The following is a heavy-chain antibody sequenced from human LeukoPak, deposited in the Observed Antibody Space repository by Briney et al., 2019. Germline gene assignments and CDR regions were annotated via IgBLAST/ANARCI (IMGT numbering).Heavy chain of an antibody. CDR3: ARDLSMTMVVTRDALDI. Sequence: SVKVSCKASGGTFSSYAISWVRQAPGQGLEWMGGIIPIFGTANYAQKFQGRVTITTDESTSTAYMELSSLRSEDTAVYYCARDLSMTMVVTRDALDIWGQGTMVTVSS. CDR1: GGTFSSYA. V-gene: IGHV1-69*05. J-gene: IGHJ3*02. D-gene: IGHD4-23*01. CDR2: IIPIFGTA.